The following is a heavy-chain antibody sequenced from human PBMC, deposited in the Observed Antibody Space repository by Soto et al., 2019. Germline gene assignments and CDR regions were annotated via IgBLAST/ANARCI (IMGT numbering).Heavy chain of an antibody. V-gene: IGHV6-1*01. J-gene: IGHJ5*02. Sequence: SQTLSLTCAISGDSVSSNTASWNWIRQSPSRGLEWLGRTYFRSKWYNDYAVSVKSRIIINPDTSNNQFSLQLNSVTPEDTAVYFCAGGDNLGPKTGYAFDPWGQGIMVTVSS. CDR3: AGGDNLGPKTGYAFDP. D-gene: IGHD5-12*01. CDR1: GDSVSSNTAS. CDR2: TYFRSKWYN.